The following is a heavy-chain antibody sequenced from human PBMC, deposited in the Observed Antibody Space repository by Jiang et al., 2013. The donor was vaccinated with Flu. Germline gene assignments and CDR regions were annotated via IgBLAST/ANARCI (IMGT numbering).Heavy chain of an antibody. CDR2: IYYSGST. CDR3: ARGLVRDNWFDP. CDR1: GGSVSSGSYY. D-gene: IGHD6-13*01. V-gene: IGHV4-61*01. Sequence: RLLKPSETLSLTCTVSGGSVSSGSYYWSWIRQPPGKGLEWIGYIYYSGSTNYNPSLKSRVTISVDTSKNQFSLKLSSVTAADTAVYYCARGLVRDNWFDPWGQGTLVTVSS. J-gene: IGHJ5*02.